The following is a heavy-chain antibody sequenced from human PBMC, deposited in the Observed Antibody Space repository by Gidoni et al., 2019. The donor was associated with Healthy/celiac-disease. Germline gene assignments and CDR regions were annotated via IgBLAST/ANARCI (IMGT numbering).Heavy chain of an antibody. J-gene: IGHJ3*02. Sequence: QVQLQESGPGLVKPSETLSLTCTVSGGSISSYYWSWIRQPPGKGLEWIGYIYYSGSTNYNPSLKSRVTISVDTSKNQFSLKLSSVTAADTAVYYCARDRYYYDSSGYYFHAFDIWGQGTMVTVSS. CDR3: ARDRYYYDSSGYYFHAFDI. CDR1: GGSISSYY. CDR2: IYYSGST. V-gene: IGHV4-59*01. D-gene: IGHD3-22*01.